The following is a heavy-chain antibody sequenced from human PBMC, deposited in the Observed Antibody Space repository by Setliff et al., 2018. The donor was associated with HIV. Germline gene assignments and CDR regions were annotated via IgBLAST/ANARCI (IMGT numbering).Heavy chain of an antibody. CDR2: MCHGGNNN. CDR1: GYSINSDDC. D-gene: IGHD6-19*01. CDR3: VRGPQWRVQKGRVYYFDY. V-gene: IGHV4-38-2*01. Sequence: PSETLSLTCGVSGYSINSDDCWGWIRQPPGKGLEWIGNMCHGGNNNYYNPSLQRRVTISVDTSKNQVFLKLNSMTAADTAVYFCVRGPQWRVQKGRVYYFDYWGQGTLVTVSS. J-gene: IGHJ4*02.